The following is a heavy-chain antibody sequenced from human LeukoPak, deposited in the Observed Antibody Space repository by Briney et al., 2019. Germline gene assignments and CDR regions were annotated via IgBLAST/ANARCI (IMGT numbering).Heavy chain of an antibody. V-gene: IGHV1-24*01. J-gene: IGHJ4*02. D-gene: IGHD3-9*01. Sequence: ASVKVSCKVSGYTLTELSMHWVRQAPGKGLEWMGGFDPEDGETIYAQKFQGRVTMTEGTSTDTAYMELSSLRSEDTAVYYCATLRRYFDWSPLDYWGQGTLVTVSS. CDR1: GYTLTELS. CDR3: ATLRRYFDWSPLDY. CDR2: FDPEDGET.